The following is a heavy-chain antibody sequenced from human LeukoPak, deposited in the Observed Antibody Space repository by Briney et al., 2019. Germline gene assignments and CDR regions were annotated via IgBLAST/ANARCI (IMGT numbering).Heavy chain of an antibody. CDR1: GYSISSGYY. Sequence: SETLSLTCAVSGYSISSGYYWGWIRQPPGKGLEWIGSIYHSGSTYYNPSLKSRVTISVDTSKNQFSLKLSSVTAADTAVYYCARGLLDIVVVPAAMAAWYFDLWGRGTLVTVSS. CDR3: ARGLLDIVVVPAAMAAWYFDL. CDR2: IYHSGST. D-gene: IGHD2-2*01. J-gene: IGHJ2*01. V-gene: IGHV4-38-2*01.